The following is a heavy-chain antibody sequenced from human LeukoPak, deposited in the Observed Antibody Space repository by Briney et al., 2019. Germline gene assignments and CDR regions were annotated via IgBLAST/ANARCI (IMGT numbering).Heavy chain of an antibody. CDR1: GDTFTGCG. J-gene: IGHJ5*02. CDR2: ISAYNGNT. D-gene: IGHD3-9*01. V-gene: IGHV1-18*01. CDR3: ARNFDWLLENNWFDP. Sequence: GASVKVFCTASGDTFTGCGISWVRQAPVQGLEWMGWISAYNGNTNYAQKLQGRVTMTTDTSTSTAYMELRSLRSDDTAVYYCARNFDWLLENNWFDPWGQGALVTVSS.